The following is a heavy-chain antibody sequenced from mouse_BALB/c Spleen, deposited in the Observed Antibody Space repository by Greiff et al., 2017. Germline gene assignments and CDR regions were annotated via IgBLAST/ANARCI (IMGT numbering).Heavy chain of an antibody. D-gene: IGHD4-1*01. CDR1: GFNIKDYY. V-gene: IGHV14-4*02. CDR3: NVLTGTFAY. CDR2: IDPENGDT. Sequence: VQLQQSGAELVRSGASVKLSCTASGFNIKDYYMHWVKQRPEQGLEWIGWIDPENGDTEYAPKFQGKATMTADTSSNTAYLQLSSLTSEDTAVYYCNVLTGTFAYWGQGTLVTVSA. J-gene: IGHJ3*01.